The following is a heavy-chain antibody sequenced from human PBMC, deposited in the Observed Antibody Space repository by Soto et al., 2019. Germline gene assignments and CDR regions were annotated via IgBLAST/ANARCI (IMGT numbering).Heavy chain of an antibody. CDR3: AREGIGYYDFWSGYYRNFGSYYYYYMDV. J-gene: IGHJ6*03. CDR1: GYTFTSYA. Sequence: ASVKVSCKASGYTFTSYAMHWVRQAPGQRLEWMGWINAGNGNTKYSQKFQGRVTITRDTSASTAYMELSSLRSEDTAVYYCAREGIGYYDFWSGYYRNFGSYYYYYMDVWGKGTTVTVSS. V-gene: IGHV1-3*01. D-gene: IGHD3-3*01. CDR2: INAGNGNT.